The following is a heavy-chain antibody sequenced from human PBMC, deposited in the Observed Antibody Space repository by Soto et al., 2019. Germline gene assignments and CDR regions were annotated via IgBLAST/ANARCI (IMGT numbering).Heavy chain of an antibody. Sequence: ASVKVSCKASGYSFTTYSITWVRQAPGQGLEWMGWVSASNGKTNYAQKFEDRVTMTTDTSTTTAYMELRILRPDDTAVYYCAREAFGVQASWFDPWGQGTLVTVSS. V-gene: IGHV1-18*04. CDR3: AREAFGVQASWFDP. CDR1: GYSFTTYS. CDR2: VSASNGKT. D-gene: IGHD3-10*01. J-gene: IGHJ5*02.